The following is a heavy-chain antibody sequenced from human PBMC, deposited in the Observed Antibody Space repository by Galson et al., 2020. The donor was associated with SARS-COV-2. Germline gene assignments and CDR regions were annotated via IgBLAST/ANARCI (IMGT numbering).Heavy chain of an antibody. J-gene: IGHJ4*02. CDR2: ITADSKII. CDR1: EFSFRTYP. CDR3: AGDKNWAFDY. D-gene: IGHD7-27*01. Sequence: GESLKISCAVSEFSFRTYPMNWVRQAPGKGLEWVSYITADSKIISYVDSVKGRFTISRDNAKNSLYLQMNSLRDEDTAVYYCAGDKNWAFDYWGQGILVTVSS. V-gene: IGHV3-48*02.